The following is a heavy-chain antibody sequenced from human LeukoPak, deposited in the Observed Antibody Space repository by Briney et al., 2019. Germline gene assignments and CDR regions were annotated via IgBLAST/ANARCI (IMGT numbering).Heavy chain of an antibody. D-gene: IGHD5-24*01. CDR2: IRPNSGTT. CDR3: ATVTRYHSDGYTSRGYNDY. V-gene: IGHV1-2*02. J-gene: IGHJ4*02. Sequence: GASVKVSCKASGYTFTGYSMHWVRQAPGPGLEWMGLIRPNSGTTNYAQRFQGRVTMTRDTSISTAYMELSSLRSDDTAVYYCATVTRYHSDGYTSRGYNDYWGQGTLVTVSS. CDR1: GYTFTGYS.